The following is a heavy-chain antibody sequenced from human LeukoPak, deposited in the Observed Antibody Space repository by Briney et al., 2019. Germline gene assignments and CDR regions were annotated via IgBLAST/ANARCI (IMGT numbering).Heavy chain of an antibody. CDR3: ARVFPIAVAGTEFDY. J-gene: IGHJ4*02. CDR1: GYTFTGYY. V-gene: IGHV1-2*02. D-gene: IGHD6-19*01. CDR2: INPNSGGT. Sequence: ASVKVSCKASGYTFTGYYMHWVRQAPGQGLERMGWINPNSGGTNYAQKFQGRVTMTRDTSISTAYMELSRLRSDDTAVYYCARVFPIAVAGTEFDYWGQGTLVTVSS.